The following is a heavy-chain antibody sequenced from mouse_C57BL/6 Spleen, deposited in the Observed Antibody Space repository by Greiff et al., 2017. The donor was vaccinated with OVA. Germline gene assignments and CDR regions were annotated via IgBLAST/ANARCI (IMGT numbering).Heavy chain of an antibody. CDR1: GYTFTSYW. V-gene: IGHV1-69*01. CDR3: ARGGLGIAMDY. D-gene: IGHD2-4*01. Sequence: VQLQQSGAELVMPGASVKLSCKASGYTFTSYWMHWVKQRPGQGLEWIGEIDPSDSYTNYNQKFKGKSTLTVDKSSSTAYMQLSSLTSEDSAVYYCARGGLGIAMDYWGQGTSVTVSS. CDR2: IDPSDSYT. J-gene: IGHJ4*01.